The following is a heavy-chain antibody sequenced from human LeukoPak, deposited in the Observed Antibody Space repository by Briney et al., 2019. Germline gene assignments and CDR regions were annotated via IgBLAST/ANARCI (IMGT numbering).Heavy chain of an antibody. CDR2: INPNSGGT. CDR3: ARDLARGGFGELLNSNWFDP. J-gene: IGHJ5*02. Sequence: ASVKVSCKASGYTFTGYYMHWVRQAPGQGLEWMGWINPNSGGTNYAQKFQGRVTMTRDTSISTAYMELSRLRSDDTAVYYCARDLARGGFGELLNSNWFDPWGQGTLVTVSS. D-gene: IGHD3-10*01. V-gene: IGHV1-2*02. CDR1: GYTFTGYY.